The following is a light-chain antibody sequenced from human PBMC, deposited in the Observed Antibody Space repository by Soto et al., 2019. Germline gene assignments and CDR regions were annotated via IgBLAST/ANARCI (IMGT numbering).Light chain of an antibody. CDR1: QGVSRK. V-gene: IGKV3-15*01. Sequence: EIVMTQSPATLSVSPWERATLSCRASQGVSRKLAWYQHKPGQAPRLLISGASTGATGIPARFSGSGSGTEFTLTISSLQSEDVAVYYCQQYYSIPPTFGGGTKVDI. J-gene: IGKJ4*01. CDR2: GAS. CDR3: QQYYSIPPT.